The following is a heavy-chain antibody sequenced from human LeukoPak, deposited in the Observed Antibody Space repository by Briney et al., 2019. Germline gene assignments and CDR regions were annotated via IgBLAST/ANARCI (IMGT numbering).Heavy chain of an antibody. J-gene: IGHJ4*02. CDR3: ATVFGGYYDSSGYYPLDY. D-gene: IGHD3-22*01. CDR1: GYTLTELS. CDR2: FDPEDGET. V-gene: IGHV1-24*01. Sequence: GASVKVSCKVSGYTLTELSMHWVRQAPGKGLEWMGGFDPEDGETFYAQKFQGRVTMTEDTSTDTAYMELSSLRSEDTAVYYCATVFGGYYDSSGYYPLDYWGQGTLVTVSS.